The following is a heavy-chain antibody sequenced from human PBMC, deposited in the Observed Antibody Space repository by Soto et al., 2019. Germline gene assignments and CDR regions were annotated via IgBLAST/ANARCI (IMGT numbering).Heavy chain of an antibody. Sequence: PAETLSLSCTVSVSSFGGRFNYWTWILQPPGKGLEWIGHIYNSKTTNYNASLRSRVTISVDTSKNQFSLRLTSVTAADTAVYYCARYHDYGDYGYFDSWGQGTLVTVSS. J-gene: IGHJ4*02. CDR1: VSSFGGRFNY. D-gene: IGHD4-17*01. CDR3: ARYHDYGDYGYFDS. V-gene: IGHV4-61*01. CDR2: IYNSKTT.